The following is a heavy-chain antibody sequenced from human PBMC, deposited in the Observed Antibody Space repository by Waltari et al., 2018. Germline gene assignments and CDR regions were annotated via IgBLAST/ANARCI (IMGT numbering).Heavy chain of an antibody. CDR1: GMTFSNYW. D-gene: IGHD4-17*01. CDR3: VTGLTTVTAKDYFDH. Sequence: EVQLVESGGGSVQPGGSLRLSCAASGMTFSNYWMNWVRQAPGKGLEWVANIKQDGSGKHYVDSVDGRFSISRDNAQNSLYLQMNSLRAEDTAIYYCVTGLTTVTAKDYFDHWGQGALVTVSS. CDR2: IKQDGSGK. V-gene: IGHV3-7*01. J-gene: IGHJ4*02.